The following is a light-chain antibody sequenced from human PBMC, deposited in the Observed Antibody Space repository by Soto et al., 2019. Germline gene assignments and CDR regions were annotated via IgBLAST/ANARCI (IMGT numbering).Light chain of an antibody. Sequence: DGVMTQSPLSLPVTLGQPSSISLRSNQILVHSDGIAYFSWFQQRPGRSPRRLIYKVSNRDSGVPARFSGSGSGTDFALKISRVEAEDVGVYYCMQGTHWPITFGQGTRLEIK. CDR3: MQGTHWPIT. CDR1: QILVHSDGIAY. CDR2: KVS. V-gene: IGKV2-30*02. J-gene: IGKJ5*01.